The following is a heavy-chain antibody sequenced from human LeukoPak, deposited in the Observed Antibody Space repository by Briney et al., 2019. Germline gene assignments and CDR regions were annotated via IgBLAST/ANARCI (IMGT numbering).Heavy chain of an antibody. CDR1: GYTFTSYY. CDR2: INPSGGST. D-gene: IGHD3-3*01. J-gene: IGHJ6*03. V-gene: IGHV1-46*01. Sequence: ASVKVSCKASGYTFTSYYMHWVRQAPGQGLEWMGIINPSGGSTSYAQKFQGRVTMTRDMSTSTVYMELSSLRSEDTAVYYCARTYYDFWSGYPYYYYYMDVWGKGTTVTVSS. CDR3: ARTYYDFWSGYPYYYYYMDV.